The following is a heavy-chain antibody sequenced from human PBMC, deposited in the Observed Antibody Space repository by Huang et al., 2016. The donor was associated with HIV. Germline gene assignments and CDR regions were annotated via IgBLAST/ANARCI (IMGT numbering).Heavy chain of an antibody. V-gene: IGHV3-48*01. D-gene: IGHD3-22*01. Sequence: EVQLVESGGALVQPGGSLKLSCVVSGFDFSKYSMNWVRQAPGKGLGRCSYISGTSSNIYYADSVKGRFTISRDNAKNSVFLQMRSLRAEDTALYYCARTEMEYYYGSSGYYPDYWGQGTQVTVSS. CDR2: ISGTSSNI. CDR1: GFDFSKYS. J-gene: IGHJ4*02. CDR3: ARTEMEYYYGSSGYYPDY.